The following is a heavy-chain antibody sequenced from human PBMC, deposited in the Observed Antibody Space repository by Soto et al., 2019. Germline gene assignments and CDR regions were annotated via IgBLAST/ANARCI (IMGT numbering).Heavy chain of an antibody. J-gene: IGHJ6*02. D-gene: IGHD2-8*01. V-gene: IGHV1-2*04. Sequence: SXKVSFKASGYSXTDYHIHLVRQAPGQGLEWLGRINPKGGGTRTAQKFQGWVTMTTDTSISTASMELTRLTSDDTAIYYCARGDSKDCSNGVCSFFYNHDMDVWGQGTTVTVSS. CDR1: GYSXTDYH. CDR3: ARGDSKDCSNGVCSFFYNHDMDV. CDR2: INPKGGGT.